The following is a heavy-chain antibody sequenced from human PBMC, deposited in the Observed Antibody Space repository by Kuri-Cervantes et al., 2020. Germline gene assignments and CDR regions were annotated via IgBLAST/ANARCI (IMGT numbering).Heavy chain of an antibody. CDR2: ISSSGGTI. J-gene: IGHJ2*01. D-gene: IGHD6-13*01. CDR1: GFTFSDYY. V-gene: IGHV3-11*01. CDR3: AKNAHKSGYSSTWLNWYFDL. Sequence: GGSLRLSCAASGFTFSDYYMSWIRQAPGKGLEWVSYISSSGGTIYYADSVKGRFTISRDNAKNSLYLQMNSLRAEDTALYYCAKNAHKSGYSSTWLNWYFDLWGRGTLVTVSS.